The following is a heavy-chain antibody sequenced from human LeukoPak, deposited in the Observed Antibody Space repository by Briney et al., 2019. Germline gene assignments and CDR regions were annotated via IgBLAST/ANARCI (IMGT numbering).Heavy chain of an antibody. CDR2: INHSGST. D-gene: IGHD6-19*01. CDR3: STQWLVSDAFDI. V-gene: IGHV4-34*01. J-gene: IGHJ3*02. Sequence: SETLSLTCAVYGGYFSGYYWSWIRQPPGKGLEWIGEINHSGSTNYNPSLKSRVTISVDTSKNQFSLKLSSVTAADTAVYYCSTQWLVSDAFDIWGQGTMVTVSS. CDR1: GGYFSGYY.